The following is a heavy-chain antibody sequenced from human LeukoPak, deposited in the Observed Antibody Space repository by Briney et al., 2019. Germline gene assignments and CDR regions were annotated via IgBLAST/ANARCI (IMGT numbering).Heavy chain of an antibody. CDR1: TGSFSGFY. J-gene: IGHJ5*02. CDR3: TRGQRTQWLVPRRYNWLDR. CDR2: TNHSGSN. D-gene: IGHD6-19*01. V-gene: IGHV4-34*01. Sequence: SETLSLTCAVYTGSFSGFYWGWNRQPPGKGRVWIGETNHSGSNNYNPSLRSRATISVNTSKKQFTLKISPVTAANPAFYYWTRGQRTQWLVPRRYNWLDRWG.